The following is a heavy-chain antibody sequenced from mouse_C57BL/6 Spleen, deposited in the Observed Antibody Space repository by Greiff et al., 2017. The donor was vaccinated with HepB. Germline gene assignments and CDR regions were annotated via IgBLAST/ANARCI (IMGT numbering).Heavy chain of an antibody. D-gene: IGHD2-1*01. Sequence: VQLQQPGAELVRPGTSVKLSCKASGYTFTSYWMHWVKQRPGQGLAWIGVIDPSDSYTNYNQKFKGKATLTVDTSSSTAYMQLSSLTSEDSAVYYCARSGYYGNYVGAMDYWGQGTSVTVSS. CDR3: ARSGYYGNYVGAMDY. CDR2: IDPSDSYT. J-gene: IGHJ4*01. CDR1: GYTFTSYW. V-gene: IGHV1-59*01.